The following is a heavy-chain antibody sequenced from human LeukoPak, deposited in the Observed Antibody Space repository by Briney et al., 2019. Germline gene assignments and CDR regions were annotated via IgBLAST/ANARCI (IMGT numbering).Heavy chain of an antibody. Sequence: SVKVSCKASGGTFGSYAISWVRQAPGQGLEWMGGIIPTFGTANYAQKFQGRVTITADESTSTAYMELSSLRSEDTAVYYCAFRSTVTTIDYWGQGTLVTVSS. CDR2: IIPTFGTA. V-gene: IGHV1-69*13. CDR1: GGTFGSYA. D-gene: IGHD4-17*01. J-gene: IGHJ4*02. CDR3: AFRSTVTTIDY.